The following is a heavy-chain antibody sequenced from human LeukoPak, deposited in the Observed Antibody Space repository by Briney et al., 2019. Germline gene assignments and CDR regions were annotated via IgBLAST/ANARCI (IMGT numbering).Heavy chain of an antibody. J-gene: IGHJ6*03. CDR2: ISSTSSTI. V-gene: IGHV3-48*04. D-gene: IGHD3-9*01. CDR3: ARIFTNYYMDV. CDR1: GFTFSSYS. Sequence: GGSLRLSCAASGFTFSSYSMNWVRQAPGKGLEWVSYISSTSSTIYYGDSVKGRFTISRDNAKNSLYLQMNSLRAEDTAVYYCARIFTNYYMDVWGKGTTVTISS.